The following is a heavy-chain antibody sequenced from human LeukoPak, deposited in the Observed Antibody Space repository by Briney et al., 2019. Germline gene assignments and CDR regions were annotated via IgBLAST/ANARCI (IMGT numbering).Heavy chain of an antibody. Sequence: GGSLRLSCAASGFTFSSYEMNWVRQAPGKGLESLSHISDSGSTTYYANSVKGRFTISRDNGKNSVYLQMNSLTAEDTALYYCARVTMVRGVTYYFDYWGQGTLVTVSS. CDR3: ARVTMVRGVTYYFDY. CDR2: ISDSGSTT. D-gene: IGHD3-10*01. J-gene: IGHJ4*02. V-gene: IGHV3-48*03. CDR1: GFTFSSYE.